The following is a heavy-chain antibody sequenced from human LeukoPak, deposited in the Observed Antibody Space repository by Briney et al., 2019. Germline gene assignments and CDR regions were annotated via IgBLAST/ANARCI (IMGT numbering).Heavy chain of an antibody. CDR1: GYTFTSYY. D-gene: IGHD3-10*01. Sequence: ASVKVSCKASGYTFTSYYMHWVRQAPGQGLEWMGIINPSGGSTSYAQTFQGRVSIYADKSTTTVYMDLSGLRPDDTAVYYCARVNLRGSNYNWFDPWGQGTRVTVSS. CDR2: INPSGGST. V-gene: IGHV1-46*01. CDR3: ARVNLRGSNYNWFDP. J-gene: IGHJ5*02.